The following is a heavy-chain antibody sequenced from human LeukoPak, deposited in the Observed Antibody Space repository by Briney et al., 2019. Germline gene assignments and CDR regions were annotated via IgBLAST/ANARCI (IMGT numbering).Heavy chain of an antibody. CDR3: ARDEGSGPFDY. CDR1: GVSVSNGDFY. Sequence: SQTLSLTCSVSGVSVSNGDFYWNWIRQTAEKGLELIGRIYISGRTNYNPSLERRVTISVDTSKNQFSLKLSSVTAADTAVYYCARDEGSGPFDYWGQGTLVTVSS. D-gene: IGHD6-19*01. V-gene: IGHV4-61*02. CDR2: IYISGRT. J-gene: IGHJ4*02.